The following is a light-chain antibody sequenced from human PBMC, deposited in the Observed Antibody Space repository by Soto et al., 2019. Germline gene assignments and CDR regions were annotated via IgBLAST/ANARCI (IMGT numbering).Light chain of an antibody. CDR2: GAS. J-gene: IGKJ4*01. CDR3: HRYGTLSRS. V-gene: IGKV3-20*01. CDR1: QSLGSTF. Sequence: EILLTQSPGTLSLSPGDRATLSCRASQSLGSTFLAGYQQKSGQSPRLLIYGASDRAPDIPDRFSGSGSGADFTLAISRLEPEDFAGYFCHRYGTLSRSFGGGTKGEIK.